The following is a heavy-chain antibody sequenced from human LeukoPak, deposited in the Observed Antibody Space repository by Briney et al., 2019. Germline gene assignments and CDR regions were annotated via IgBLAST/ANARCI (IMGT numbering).Heavy chain of an antibody. V-gene: IGHV4-34*01. J-gene: IGHJ4*02. Sequence: PSETLSLTCAVYGGSFSGYYWSWIRQPPGKGLEWIGEINHSGSTNYNPSLKSRVTISLDTSKTQFSLKLSSVTAADTAVFYCARASLTVTTPSFDYWGQGALVTVSS. CDR1: GGSFSGYY. CDR2: INHSGST. D-gene: IGHD4-17*01. CDR3: ARASLTVTTPSFDY.